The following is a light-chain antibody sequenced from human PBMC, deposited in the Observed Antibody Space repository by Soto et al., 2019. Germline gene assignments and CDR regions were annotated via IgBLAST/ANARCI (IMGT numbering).Light chain of an antibody. CDR3: SSYTSSSTQGVV. Sequence: QSALTQPASVSGSPGQSITNSCTGTSSDVGGYNYVSWYQQHPGKAPKLMIYDVSNRPSGVSNRFSGSKSGNTASLTISGLQAEDEADYYCSSYTSSSTQGVVFGGGTKLTVL. J-gene: IGLJ2*01. CDR2: DVS. V-gene: IGLV2-14*01. CDR1: SSDVGGYNY.